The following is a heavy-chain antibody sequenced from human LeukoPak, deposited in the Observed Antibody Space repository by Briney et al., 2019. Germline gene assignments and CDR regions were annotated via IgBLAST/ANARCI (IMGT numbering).Heavy chain of an antibody. V-gene: IGHV4-39*07. J-gene: IGHJ3*02. Sequence: SETLSLTCTVSGGSISSSSYYWGWIRQPPGKGLEWIGSIYYSGSTYYNPSLKSRVTISVDTSKNQFSLKLSSVTAADTAVYYCAILYSGYELGYWGPVRDAFDIWGQGTMVTVSS. D-gene: IGHD5-12*01. CDR2: IYYSGST. CDR3: AILYSGYELGYWGPVRDAFDI. CDR1: GGSISSSSYY.